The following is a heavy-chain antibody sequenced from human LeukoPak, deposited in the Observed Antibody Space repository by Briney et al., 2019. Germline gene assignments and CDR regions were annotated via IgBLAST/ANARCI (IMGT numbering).Heavy chain of an antibody. Sequence: SQTLSLTCTVSGGSISSGDYYWSWIRQPPGKGLEWIGYIYYSGSTYYNPSLKSRVTISVDTSKNQLSLKLSSVTAADTAVYYCARADYYDSRCWFDPWGQGTLVTVSS. CDR3: ARADYYDSRCWFDP. J-gene: IGHJ5*02. CDR1: GGSISSGDYY. CDR2: IYYSGST. V-gene: IGHV4-30-4*01. D-gene: IGHD3-22*01.